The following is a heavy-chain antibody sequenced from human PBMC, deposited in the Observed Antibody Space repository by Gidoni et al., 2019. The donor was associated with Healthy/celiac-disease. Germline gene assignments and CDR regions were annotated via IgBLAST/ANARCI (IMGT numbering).Heavy chain of an antibody. CDR3: ARGPLRDLATIPNNALRVFDY. D-gene: IGHD5-12*01. CDR2: SNHSGST. CDR1: GGSFSGYY. J-gene: IGHJ4*02. V-gene: IGHV4-34*01. Sequence: QVQLQQWGAGLLKPSATLSLTCAVYGGSFSGYYWRWNRQPPGKGLEGIGESNHSGSTNYNPSLKSRVTISVDTSKNQFSLKLSSVTAADTAVYYCARGPLRDLATIPNNALRVFDYWGQGTLVTVSS.